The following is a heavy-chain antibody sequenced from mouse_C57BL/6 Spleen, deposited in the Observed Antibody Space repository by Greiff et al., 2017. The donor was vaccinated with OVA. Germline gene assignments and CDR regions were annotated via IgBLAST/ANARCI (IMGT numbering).Heavy chain of an antibody. Sequence: VQLQQPGAALVKPGASVQLSCKASCSPFTSSWLHLVKPRPGPVLDLIGMIHPNSGSTNYNEKFKSKATLTVDKSSSTAYMQLSSLTSEDSAVYYCARGEGSYYDFAYWGQGTLVTVSA. CDR1: CSPFTSSW. D-gene: IGHD2-4*01. J-gene: IGHJ3*01. V-gene: IGHV1-64*01. CDR2: IHPNSGST. CDR3: ARGEGSYYDFAY.